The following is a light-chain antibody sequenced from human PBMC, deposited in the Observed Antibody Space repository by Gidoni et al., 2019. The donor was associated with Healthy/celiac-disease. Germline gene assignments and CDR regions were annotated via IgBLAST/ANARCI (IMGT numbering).Light chain of an antibody. CDR3: QQYNNWPPIT. V-gene: IGKV3-15*01. Sequence: EIVMPHSPATLSVSPGERATLSCRASKSGSSSLAWYQQKPGQAPRLLIYGAATRANSIPARFSGSGSGTKFTLTISSLQYEDFAVYYCQQYNNWPPITFGQGTRLEIK. J-gene: IGKJ5*01. CDR2: GAA. CDR1: KSGSSS.